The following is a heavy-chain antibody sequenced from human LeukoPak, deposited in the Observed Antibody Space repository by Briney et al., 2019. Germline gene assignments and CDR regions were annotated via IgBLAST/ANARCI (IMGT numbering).Heavy chain of an antibody. CDR3: AREGYYGSGSPPSLYFDY. D-gene: IGHD3-10*01. CDR1: GFTFRNYG. CDR2: LSYDENNI. Sequence: SGGSLRLSCAASGFTFRNYGMHWVGQAPGTGLAWVATLSYDENNIYYADSVKGRFTISRDNSRSTLYLQMNSPRPEDTAIYYCAREGYYGSGSPPSLYFDYWGQGTLVTVSS. V-gene: IGHV3-30*03. J-gene: IGHJ4*02.